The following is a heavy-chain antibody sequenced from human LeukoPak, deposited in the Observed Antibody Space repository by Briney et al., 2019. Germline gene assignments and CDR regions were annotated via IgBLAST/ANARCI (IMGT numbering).Heavy chain of an antibody. V-gene: IGHV1-69*13. CDR1: GGTFSSLT. CDR2: IIPIFGRA. D-gene: IGHD3-10*01. Sequence: GASVKVSCKASGGTFSSLTINWVRQAPGQGLEWMGGIIPIFGRANYAQKFQGRVTITADDSTSTAYMELSSLRSEDTAVYYCARDGIVGYYGSGSRGRHYYYYYYMDVWGKGTTVTISS. CDR3: ARDGIVGYYGSGSRGRHYYYYYYMDV. J-gene: IGHJ6*03.